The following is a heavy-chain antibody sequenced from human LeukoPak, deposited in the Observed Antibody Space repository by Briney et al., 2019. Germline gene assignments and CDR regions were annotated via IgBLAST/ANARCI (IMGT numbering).Heavy chain of an antibody. V-gene: IGHV1-18*01. J-gene: IGHJ4*02. D-gene: IGHD5-12*01. Sequence: ASVKVSCKASGYTLTSFGISWVRQAPGQGLEWMAWISAYNGNTNYAQKLQGRVTMTTDTSTSTAYMELRSLRSDDTAVYYCARDDALVATGSFDYWGQGTLVTVSS. CDR2: ISAYNGNT. CDR3: ARDDALVATGSFDY. CDR1: GYTLTSFG.